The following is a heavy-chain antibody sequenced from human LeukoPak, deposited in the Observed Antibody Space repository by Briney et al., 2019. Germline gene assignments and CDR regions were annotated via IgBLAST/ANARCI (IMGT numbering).Heavy chain of an antibody. D-gene: IGHD1-26*01. V-gene: IGHV4-61*02. Sequence: PSETLSLTCTVSGGSISSGSYYWSWIRQPAGKGLEWIGRIYTSGSTNYNPSLKSRVTISVDTSKNQFSLKLSSVTAADTAVYYCARELAWEVGATDNWFDPWGQGTLVTVSS. CDR1: GGSISSGSYY. CDR3: ARELAWEVGATDNWFDP. CDR2: IYTSGST. J-gene: IGHJ5*02.